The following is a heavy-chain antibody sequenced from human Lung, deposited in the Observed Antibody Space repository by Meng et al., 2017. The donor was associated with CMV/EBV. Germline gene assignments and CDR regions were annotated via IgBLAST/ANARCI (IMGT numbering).Heavy chain of an antibody. J-gene: IGHJ3*02. D-gene: IGHD3-22*01. V-gene: IGHV4-34*01. CDR3: ARKDYYDISGHAFDI. Sequence: SETLSPXCGVYGGSFSGYYWSWIRQPPGKGLEWIAEINQSGSTNRNPTLKSRVTISVDTAKNLFSLNLTSVTAAHTAVYYCARKDYYDISGHAFDIWGQGXMVTVSS. CDR2: INQSGST. CDR1: GGSFSGYY.